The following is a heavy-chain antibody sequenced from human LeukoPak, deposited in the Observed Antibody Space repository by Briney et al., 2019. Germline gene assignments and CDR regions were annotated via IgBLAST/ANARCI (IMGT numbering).Heavy chain of an antibody. V-gene: IGHV1-2*02. Sequence: ASVKVSCKASGYTFAGYYMHWVRQAPGQGLEWMGWINPNSGGTNYAQKFQGRVTMTRDTSISTAYMELSRLRSDDTAVYYCARIFRDGYNYVDYWGQGTLVTVSS. CDR3: ARIFRDGYNYVDY. CDR1: GYTFAGYY. D-gene: IGHD5-24*01. J-gene: IGHJ4*02. CDR2: INPNSGGT.